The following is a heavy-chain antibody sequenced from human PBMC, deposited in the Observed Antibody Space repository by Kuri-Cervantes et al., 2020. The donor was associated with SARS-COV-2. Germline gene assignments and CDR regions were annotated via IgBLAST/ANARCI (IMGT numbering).Heavy chain of an antibody. Sequence: GSLRLSCTVSGGSVSSDSYYWSWIRQPPGKGLEWIGYFYYSGSTNYNPSLKSRVTISVDTSKNQFSLKLSSVTAADTAVYYCARAKMGFLEWDNWFDPWGQGTLVTVSS. CDR1: GGSVSSDSYY. CDR2: FYYSGST. J-gene: IGHJ5*02. D-gene: IGHD3-3*01. CDR3: ARAKMGFLEWDNWFDP. V-gene: IGHV4-61*01.